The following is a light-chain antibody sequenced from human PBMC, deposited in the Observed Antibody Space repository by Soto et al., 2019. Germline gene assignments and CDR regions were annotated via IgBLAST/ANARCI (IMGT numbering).Light chain of an antibody. J-gene: IGKJ2*01. CDR2: GAS. Sequence: EIVLTQSPGTLSLSPGERATLSCRASQTVSSSYLTWYQQKPGQAPRLLIYGASSRANGIPDRFSGSGSGTDSTPTISRLEPEDFAVYYCQQYGSSSYTFGQGTKLEIK. CDR1: QTVSSSY. V-gene: IGKV3-20*01. CDR3: QQYGSSSYT.